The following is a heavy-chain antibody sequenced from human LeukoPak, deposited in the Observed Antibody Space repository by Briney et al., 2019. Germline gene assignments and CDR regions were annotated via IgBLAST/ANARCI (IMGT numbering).Heavy chain of an antibody. J-gene: IGHJ6*02. CDR3: ARGGGLDV. Sequence: GGSLRLSCAASGFTFSSYWIHWVRQAPGKGLVWVSRINGDGSSTTYADSVKGRFTISRDNAKNSLYLQMSNLRAEDTAVYFCARGGGLDVWGQGATVTVSS. D-gene: IGHD3-16*01. CDR2: INGDGSST. V-gene: IGHV3-74*01. CDR1: GFTFSSYW.